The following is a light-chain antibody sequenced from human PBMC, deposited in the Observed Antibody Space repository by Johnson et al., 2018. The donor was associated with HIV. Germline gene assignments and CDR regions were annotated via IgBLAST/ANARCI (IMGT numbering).Light chain of an antibody. V-gene: IGLV1-51*01. CDR3: GTWDNSLSAYV. J-gene: IGLJ1*01. CDR2: DNT. Sequence: QSVLTQPPSVSAAPGQKVNISCSGSNSNIGSYYVSWYQHLPGTAPKLLIYDNTKRPSGIPDRFSGSKSDTSATLGITGLQPGDEADYFCGTWDNSLSAYVFGTGTKVTVL. CDR1: NSNIGSYY.